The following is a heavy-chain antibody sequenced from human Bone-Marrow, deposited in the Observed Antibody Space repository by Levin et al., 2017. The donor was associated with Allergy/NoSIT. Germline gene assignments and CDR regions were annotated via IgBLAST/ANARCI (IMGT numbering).Heavy chain of an antibody. J-gene: IGHJ3*02. D-gene: IGHD2-15*01. CDR2: IGSRGTPV. V-gene: IGHV3-11*01. Sequence: SCVASGFAFSDYFMSWIRQAPGKGLEWVSYIGSRGTPVYYGDSVTGRFTISRDNAKNSLYLQLNGLRVEDTAIYYCARIYGSEETFDIWGQGTMVSVFS. CDR1: GFAFSDYF. CDR3: ARIYGSEETFDI.